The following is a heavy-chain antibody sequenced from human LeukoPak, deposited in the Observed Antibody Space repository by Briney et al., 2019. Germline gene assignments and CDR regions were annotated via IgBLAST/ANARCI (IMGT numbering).Heavy chain of an antibody. V-gene: IGHV3-48*01. D-gene: IGHD3-22*01. CDR3: ARWSTYYDSSGQVPFDY. CDR2: ISSSSSTI. Sequence: HPGGSLRLSCAASGFTFSTYSMNWVRQAPGKGLEWVSYISSSSSTIYYADSVKGRFTISRDNAKNSLYLQMNSLRAEDTAVYYCARWSTYYDSSGQVPFDYWGQGTLVTVSS. CDR1: GFTFSTYS. J-gene: IGHJ4*02.